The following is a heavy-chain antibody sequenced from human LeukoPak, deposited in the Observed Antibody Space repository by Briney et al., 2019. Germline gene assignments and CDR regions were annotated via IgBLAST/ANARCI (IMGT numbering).Heavy chain of an antibody. CDR2: ISGSGANT. V-gene: IGHV3-21*04. J-gene: IGHJ4*02. CDR1: GFTFSNYG. Sequence: GGSLRLSCAASGFTFSNYGMSWVRQAPGKGLEWVSVISGSGANTYYADSVKGRFTISRDNAKNSLYLQMNSLRAEDTAVYYCARYYYDSSGYYPPANWGQGTLVTVSS. CDR3: ARYYYDSSGYYPPAN. D-gene: IGHD3-22*01.